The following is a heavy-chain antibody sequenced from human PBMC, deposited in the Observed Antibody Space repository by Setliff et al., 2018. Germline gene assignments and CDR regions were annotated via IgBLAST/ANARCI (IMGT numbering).Heavy chain of an antibody. Sequence: ASVKVSCKASGYAFTTYYMHWVRQAPGQGLEWIGVINPSDGSTTYAQKFQGRVTMTSDSSISTAYMELSGLRSDDTAVYFCARDQGHGITAAGPDFWGQGTLVTVSS. CDR1: GYAFTTYY. CDR3: ARDQGHGITAAGPDF. V-gene: IGHV1-2*02. D-gene: IGHD6-13*01. J-gene: IGHJ4*02. CDR2: INPSDGST.